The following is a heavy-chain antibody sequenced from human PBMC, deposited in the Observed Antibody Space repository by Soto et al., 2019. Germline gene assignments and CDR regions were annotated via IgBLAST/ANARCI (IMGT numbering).Heavy chain of an antibody. CDR3: SSANGYGDYHLDY. Sequence: SETLSLTCTVSGGSISSSSYYWGWIRQPPGKGLEWIGSIYYSGSSYYNPSLKSRVTISVDTSKNQFSLKLSSVTAADTAVYYCSSANGYGDYHLDYWGQGTLVTVSS. CDR2: IYYSGSS. J-gene: IGHJ4*02. D-gene: IGHD4-17*01. CDR1: GGSISSSSYY. V-gene: IGHV4-39*01.